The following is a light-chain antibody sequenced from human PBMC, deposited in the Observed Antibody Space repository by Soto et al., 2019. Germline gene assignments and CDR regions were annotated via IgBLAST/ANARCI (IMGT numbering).Light chain of an antibody. V-gene: IGLV1-40*01. CDR1: TSNIGAGYD. Sequence: QSVLTQPPSVSGAPGQRVTISCTGGTSNIGAGYDVHWYQQLPGTAPKLLIYGNSNRPSGVPDRFSGSKSGTSASLAFTGLQAEDEGDYYCQSNDSSLSGYVFGTGTKVTVL. CDR3: QSNDSSLSGYV. J-gene: IGLJ1*01. CDR2: GNS.